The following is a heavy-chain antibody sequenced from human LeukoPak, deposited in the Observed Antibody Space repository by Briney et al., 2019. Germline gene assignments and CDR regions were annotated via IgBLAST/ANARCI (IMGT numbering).Heavy chain of an antibody. CDR1: GGSISNYY. CDR2: IYYGGST. J-gene: IGHJ4*02. D-gene: IGHD1-1*01. V-gene: IGHV4-59*01. CDR3: ARTDSGTAIDY. Sequence: SETLFLTCTVSGGSISNYYWSWIRQPPGKGLEWIGYIYYGGSTNYNPSLKSRVSISVDASKSQFSLKLSSVTAADTAVYYCARTDSGTAIDYWGQGTLVTVSS.